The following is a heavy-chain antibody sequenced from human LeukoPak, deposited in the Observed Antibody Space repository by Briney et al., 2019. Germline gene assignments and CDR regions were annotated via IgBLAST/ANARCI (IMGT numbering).Heavy chain of an antibody. Sequence: SVKVSCKASGGTFTSYAISWVRQAPGQGLEWMARIIPILGIANYAQKFQGRVTITADKSTSTAYMELSSLRSEDTAVYYCATRGADAFDIWGQGTMVTVSS. CDR3: ATRGADAFDI. CDR1: GGTFTSYA. V-gene: IGHV1-69*04. D-gene: IGHD1-26*01. J-gene: IGHJ3*02. CDR2: IIPILGIA.